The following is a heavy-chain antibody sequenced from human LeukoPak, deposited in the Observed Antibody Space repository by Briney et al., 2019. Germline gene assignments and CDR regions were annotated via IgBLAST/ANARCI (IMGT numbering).Heavy chain of an antibody. V-gene: IGHV3-23*05. Sequence: GGSLRLSCAASGFTFSNYAMSWVRQAPGKGLEWVSFIYSGGNTHYSDSVKGRFTISRDNSKNTLYLQMNSLRAEDTAVYYCARRAGEYSHPYDYWGQGTLVTVSS. CDR1: GFTFSNYA. CDR2: IYSGGNT. J-gene: IGHJ4*02. D-gene: IGHD4-17*01. CDR3: ARRAGEYSHPYDY.